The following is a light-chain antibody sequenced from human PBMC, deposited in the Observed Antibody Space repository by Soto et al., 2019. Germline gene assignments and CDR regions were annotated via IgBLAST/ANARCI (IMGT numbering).Light chain of an antibody. V-gene: IGLV4-69*01. Sequence: QSVLTQSPSASASLGASVKLTCTLSSGHSSYAIAWHQQQPEKGPRYLMKFNSDGSHSKGDGIPDRFSGSSSGAERYLTISSLQDEDEADYYCQTWGTGMVFGGGTKRTVL. CDR2: FNSDGSH. J-gene: IGLJ2*01. CDR3: QTWGTGMV. CDR1: SGHSSYA.